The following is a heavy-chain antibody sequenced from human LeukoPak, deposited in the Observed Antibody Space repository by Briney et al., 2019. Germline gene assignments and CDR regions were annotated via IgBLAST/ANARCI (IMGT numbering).Heavy chain of an antibody. D-gene: IGHD3-10*01. J-gene: IGHJ5*02. V-gene: IGHV1-2*04. CDR1: GYTFTGYY. CDR2: INPNSGGT. CDR3: ARQITMVRGVYDWFDP. Sequence: ASVKVSCKASGYTFTGYYMHWVRQAPGQGLEWMGWINPNSGGTNYAQKFQGWVTMTRDTSISTAYMELSRLRSDDTAVYYCARQITMVRGVYDWFDPWGQGTLVTVSS.